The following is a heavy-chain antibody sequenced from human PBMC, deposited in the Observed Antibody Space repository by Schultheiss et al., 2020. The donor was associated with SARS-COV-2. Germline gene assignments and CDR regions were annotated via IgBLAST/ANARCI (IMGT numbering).Heavy chain of an antibody. CDR1: GASISSYY. CDR3: ASISGYDYPYYFDY. Sequence: SETLSLTCTVSGASISSYYYSWIRQPPGKGLEWIGYIYYTGSTNYNPSLKSRVTISVDTSKNQFSLKLRSMTAADTAVYFCASISGYDYPYYFDYWGQGTLVTVSS. V-gene: IGHV4-59*01. D-gene: IGHD5-12*01. CDR2: IYYTGST. J-gene: IGHJ4*02.